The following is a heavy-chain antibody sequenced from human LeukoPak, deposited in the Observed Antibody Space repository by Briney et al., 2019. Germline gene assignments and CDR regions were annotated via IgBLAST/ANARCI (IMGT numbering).Heavy chain of an antibody. CDR1: GYTLTGLF. CDR2: FDPKDVET. Sequence: VAAPKVSCKVSGYTLTGLFIALVRQATGKGREWMGGFDPKDVETIYAQKFQGRVTMTEDTSTDTAYMELSSLRSEDTAVYYCATSTYCSSTSCYALSSGDYMDVWGKGTTVTVSS. D-gene: IGHD2-2*01. V-gene: IGHV1-24*01. CDR3: ATSTYCSSTSCYALSSGDYMDV. J-gene: IGHJ6*03.